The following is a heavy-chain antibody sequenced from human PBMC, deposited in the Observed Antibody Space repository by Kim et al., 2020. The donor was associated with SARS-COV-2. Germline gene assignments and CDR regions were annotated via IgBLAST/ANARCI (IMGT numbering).Heavy chain of an antibody. J-gene: IGHJ6*03. V-gene: IGHV3-64*01. CDR2: ISSNGGST. CDR1: GFTFSSYA. Sequence: GGSLRLSCAASGFTFSSYAMHWVRQAPGKGLEYVSAISSNGGSTYYSNSVKGRFTISRDNSKNTMYLQMGSRRAEDMAVYYCAREASDYYDYYMDVLGKGTTRTVSS. CDR3: AREASDYYDYYMDV.